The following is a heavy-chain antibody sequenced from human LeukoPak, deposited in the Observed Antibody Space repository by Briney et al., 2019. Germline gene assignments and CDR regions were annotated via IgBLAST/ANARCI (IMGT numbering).Heavy chain of an antibody. D-gene: IGHD7-27*01. CDR3: ARVLGHNAFDI. Sequence: ASVKVSCKASGGTFSSYAISWVRQATGQGLEWMGWMNPNSGNTGYAQKFQGRVTMTRNTSISTAYMELSSLRSEDTAVYYCARVLGHNAFDIWGQGTMVTVSS. J-gene: IGHJ3*02. V-gene: IGHV1-8*02. CDR2: MNPNSGNT. CDR1: GGTFSSYA.